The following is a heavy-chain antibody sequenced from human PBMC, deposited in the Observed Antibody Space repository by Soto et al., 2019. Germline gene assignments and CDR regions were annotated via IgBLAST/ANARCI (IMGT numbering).Heavy chain of an antibody. Sequence: EVQLLDSGGGLVQPGGSLRLSCAASGFTFRTYAMSWVRQAPGKGLEWVSTISDSGTTYYANSVKGRFTISRDNSRTTLDLQMNSLRVEDTAVYYCAKGGEGSCSRTSCLYFSDSWGQGTLVTFSS. J-gene: IGHJ5*02. CDR1: GFTFRTYA. CDR2: ISDSGTT. D-gene: IGHD2-2*01. V-gene: IGHV3-23*01. CDR3: AKGGEGSCSRTSCLYFSDS.